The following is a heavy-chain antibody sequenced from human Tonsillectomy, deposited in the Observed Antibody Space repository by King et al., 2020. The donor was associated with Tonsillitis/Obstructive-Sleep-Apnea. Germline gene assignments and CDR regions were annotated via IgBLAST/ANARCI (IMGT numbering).Heavy chain of an antibody. CDR1: GFTFGDYA. CDR2: IRSKAYGGTT. Sequence: VQLVESGGGLVQPGRSLRLSCTASGFTFGDYAMSWVRQAPGKGLEWVGFIRSKAYGGTTEYAASVKGRFTISRDDSKSIAYLQMNSLKTEDTAVYYCTRSRRVSGWYDYYYGMDVWGQGTTVTVSS. V-gene: IGHV3-49*04. CDR3: TRSRRVSGWYDYYYGMDV. D-gene: IGHD6-19*01. J-gene: IGHJ6*02.